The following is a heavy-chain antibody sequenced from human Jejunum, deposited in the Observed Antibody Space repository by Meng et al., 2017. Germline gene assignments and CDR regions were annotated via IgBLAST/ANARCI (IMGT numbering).Heavy chain of an antibody. D-gene: IGHD1-1*01. CDR3: ARGTMAN. Sequence: GESLKISCAASGFTFSTYWMHWVRQAPGKRLVWVSRINIDGSTTDSADSVKGRFTISRDNAKNTLYLQVNSLRVEDTAVYYCARGTMANWGQGALVTVSS. CDR1: GFTFSTYW. J-gene: IGHJ4*02. V-gene: IGHV3-74*01. CDR2: INIDGSTT.